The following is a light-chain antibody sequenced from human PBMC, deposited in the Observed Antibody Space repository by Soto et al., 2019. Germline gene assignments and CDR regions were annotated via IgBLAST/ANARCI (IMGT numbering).Light chain of an antibody. J-gene: IGLJ2*01. CDR2: DVS. CDR1: SSDVGGYNY. CDR3: CSYAGSYPVV. Sequence: QSVLTQPRSVSGSPGQSVTISCTGTSSDVGGYNYVSWYRQHPGKAPKLMIYDVSKRPSGVPDRFSGSKSGNTASLTISGLQAEDEADYYCCSYAGSYPVVFGGGTQLTVL. V-gene: IGLV2-11*01.